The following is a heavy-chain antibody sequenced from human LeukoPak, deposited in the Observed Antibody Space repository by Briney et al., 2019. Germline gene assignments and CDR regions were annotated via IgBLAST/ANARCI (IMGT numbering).Heavy chain of an antibody. CDR3: AQSVSSGYWGNY. Sequence: PGGSLRLSCAASGFTFSNYAMNWVRQAPGKGLEWVSGISGSGGSTYYADSVKGRFTISRDNSENTLYLQMHSLRAEDTAIYYCAQSVSSGYWGNYWGQGTLVTVSS. D-gene: IGHD6-25*01. V-gene: IGHV3-23*01. CDR2: ISGSGGST. CDR1: GFTFSNYA. J-gene: IGHJ4*02.